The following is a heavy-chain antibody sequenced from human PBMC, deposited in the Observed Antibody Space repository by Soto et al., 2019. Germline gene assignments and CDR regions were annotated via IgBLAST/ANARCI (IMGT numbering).Heavy chain of an antibody. V-gene: IGHV4-61*01. CDR2: IYYSGST. CDR3: ARALYYYDSSGYYAPNYFDY. J-gene: IGHJ4*02. Sequence: QVQLQESGPGLVKPSETLSLTCTVSGGSVSSGSYYWSWIRQPPGKGLEWIGYIYYSGSTNYNPSLKSRVTISVDTSKHQFSLKLSSVTAADTAVYYCARALYYYDSSGYYAPNYFDYWGQGTLVTVSS. D-gene: IGHD3-22*01. CDR1: GGSVSSGSYY.